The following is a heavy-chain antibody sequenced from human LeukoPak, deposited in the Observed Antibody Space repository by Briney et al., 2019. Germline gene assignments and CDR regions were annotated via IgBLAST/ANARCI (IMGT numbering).Heavy chain of an antibody. D-gene: IGHD3-3*01. CDR3: ARDPGHGITIFGVVHSSYGMDV. CDR1: GYTFTSYG. J-gene: IGHJ6*02. CDR2: ISAYNGNT. Sequence: ASVKVSCKASGYTFTSYGISWVRQAPGQGLEWMGWISAYNGNTNYAQKLQGRVTMTTDTSTSTAYMELRSLRSDDTAVYYCARDPGHGITIFGVVHSSYGMDVWGQGTTVTVSS. V-gene: IGHV1-18*01.